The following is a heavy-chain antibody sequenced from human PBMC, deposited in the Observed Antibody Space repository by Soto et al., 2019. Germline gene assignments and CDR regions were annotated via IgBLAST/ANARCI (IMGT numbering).Heavy chain of an antibody. CDR2: IYYSGIT. Sequence: QLQLQESGPGLVKPSETLSLTCAVSGGSISSSSYYWGWIRQPPGKGLEWIGSIYYSGITYYNPSLKIRVTISVDTSKTPFSRRLSSVPAADAAVYYWARLQYHPCAAVAYWDQATLVTVSS. D-gene: IGHD2-2*01. CDR1: GGSISSSSYY. CDR3: ARLQYHPCAAVAY. J-gene: IGHJ4*02. V-gene: IGHV4-39*01.